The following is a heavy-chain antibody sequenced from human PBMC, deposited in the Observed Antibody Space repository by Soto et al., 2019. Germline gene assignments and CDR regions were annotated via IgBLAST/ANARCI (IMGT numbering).Heavy chain of an antibody. Sequence: EVQLLESGGGLVQPGGSLRLSCAASGFTFNNYAMGWVRQAPGKGLEWVSAITGSGSDIYYLDSVKGRFTISRDNSKNTLFLQVNSRSAEDTAIYYCAKLGSSAGSPHYYFDYWGQGTLGTVSS. V-gene: IGHV3-23*01. D-gene: IGHD3-10*01. CDR2: ITGSGSDI. CDR3: AKLGSSAGSPHYYFDY. CDR1: GFTFNNYA. J-gene: IGHJ4*02.